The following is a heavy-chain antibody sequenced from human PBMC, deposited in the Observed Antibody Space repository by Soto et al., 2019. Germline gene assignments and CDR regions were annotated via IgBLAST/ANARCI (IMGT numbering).Heavy chain of an antibody. CDR2: IYHSGST. Sequence: SETLSLSCAVSGGSISGGGYSWSWIRQPPGKGLEWIGYIYHSGSTYYNPSLKSRVTISVDRSKNQFSLKLSSVTAADTAVYYCASLVAGYSDGDFDYWGQGTLVTVSS. J-gene: IGHJ4*02. D-gene: IGHD5-18*01. CDR3: ASLVAGYSDGDFDY. CDR1: GGSISGGGYS. V-gene: IGHV4-30-2*01.